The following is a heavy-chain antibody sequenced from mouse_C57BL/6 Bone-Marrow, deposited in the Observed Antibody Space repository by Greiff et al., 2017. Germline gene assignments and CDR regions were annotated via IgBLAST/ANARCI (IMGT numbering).Heavy chain of an antibody. CDR1: GYTFTSYW. Sequence: VQLQQSGTVLARPGASVKMSCKTSGYTFTSYWMHWVKQRPGQGLEWIGAIYPGNSDTSYNQKFKGKAKLTAVTSASTAYMELSSLTNEDPAVYSGTSRQLSPGFAYWGQGDLVTVSA. D-gene: IGHD3-2*02. CDR3: TSRQLSPGFAY. CDR2: IYPGNSDT. J-gene: IGHJ3*01. V-gene: IGHV1-5*01.